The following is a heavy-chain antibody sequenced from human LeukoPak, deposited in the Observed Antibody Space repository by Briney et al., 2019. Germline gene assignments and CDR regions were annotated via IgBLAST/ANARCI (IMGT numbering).Heavy chain of an antibody. CDR1: GGTLSSYA. Sequence: GASVKVSCKASGGTLSSYAISWVRQAPGQGLEWMGRIIPILGIANYAQKFQGRVTITADKSTSTAYMELSSLRSEDTAVYYCASNPDYDFWSGGHYWGQGTLVTVSS. CDR3: ASNPDYDFWSGGHY. CDR2: IIPILGIA. J-gene: IGHJ4*02. D-gene: IGHD3-3*01. V-gene: IGHV1-69*04.